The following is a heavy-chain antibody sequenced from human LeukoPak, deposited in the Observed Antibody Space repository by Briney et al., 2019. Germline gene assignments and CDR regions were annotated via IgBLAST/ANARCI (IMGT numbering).Heavy chain of an antibody. CDR1: GASISSSNYY. Sequence: TSETLSLTCAVSGASISSSNYYWGWVRQSPGKGLEWVGNIYSSGNTYYNASLKSRVTMYIDTSKNQFSLKLSSVTAADTAMYYCAKSNGYGLIDYWGQGTLVTVSS. V-gene: IGHV4-39*01. CDR3: AKSNGYGLIDY. CDR2: IYSSGNT. D-gene: IGHD5-12*01. J-gene: IGHJ4*02.